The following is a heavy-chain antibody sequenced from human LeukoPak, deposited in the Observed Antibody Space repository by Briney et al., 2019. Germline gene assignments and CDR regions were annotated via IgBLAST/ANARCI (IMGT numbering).Heavy chain of an antibody. D-gene: IGHD3-10*01. Sequence: SETLSLTCTVSGGSISSSSYYWGWIRQPPGKGLEWIGGIYYSGSTYYNPSLKSRVTISVDTSKNQFSLKLSSVTAADTAVYYCARDRWFGELWPDYWGQGTLITVSS. CDR3: ARDRWFGELWPDY. V-gene: IGHV4-39*07. CDR2: IYYSGST. J-gene: IGHJ4*02. CDR1: GGSISSSSYY.